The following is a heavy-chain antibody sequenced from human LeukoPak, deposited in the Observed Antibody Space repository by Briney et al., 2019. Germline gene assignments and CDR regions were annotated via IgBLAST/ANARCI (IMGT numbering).Heavy chain of an antibody. Sequence: SETLSLTCTVSGGSISSYYWNWIRQPPGKGLEWIGYLYCRGSTNYNPSLKSRVTISVDTSKNQFSLKLSSVTAADTAVYYCARAGMLDILTGYLDYWGQGTLVTVSS. V-gene: IGHV4-59*01. CDR2: LYCRGST. D-gene: IGHD3-9*01. CDR1: GGSISSYY. J-gene: IGHJ4*02. CDR3: ARAGMLDILTGYLDY.